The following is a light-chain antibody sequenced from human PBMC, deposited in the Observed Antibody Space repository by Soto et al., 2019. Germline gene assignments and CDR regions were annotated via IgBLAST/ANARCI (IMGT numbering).Light chain of an antibody. CDR1: SSDVGGYNY. Sequence: QSALTQPASVSGSPGQSITISCTGTSSDVGGYNYVSWYQQHPGKAPKLMIYEVNNRPSGVSNCFSGSKSSNTASLTISGHQAEDETDYYSSSYTSSTTYVFGTGTKLTVL. V-gene: IGLV2-14*01. J-gene: IGLJ1*01. CDR2: EVN. CDR3: SSYTSSTTYV.